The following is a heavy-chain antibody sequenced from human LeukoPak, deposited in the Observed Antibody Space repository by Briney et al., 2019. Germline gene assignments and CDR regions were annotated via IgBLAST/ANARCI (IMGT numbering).Heavy chain of an antibody. Sequence: GASVKVSCKASGGTFSSYAISWVRQAPGQGLEWMGGIIPIFGTANYAQKFQGRVTITADKSTSTAYMELSSLRSEDTAVYYCATARRYSYGYYYYYMDVRGKGTTVTVSS. CDR1: GGTFSSYA. J-gene: IGHJ6*03. CDR2: IIPIFGTA. V-gene: IGHV1-69*06. D-gene: IGHD5-18*01. CDR3: ATARRYSYGYYYYYMDV.